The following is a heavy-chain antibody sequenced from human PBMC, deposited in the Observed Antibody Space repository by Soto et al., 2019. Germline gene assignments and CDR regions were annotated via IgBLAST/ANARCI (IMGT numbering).Heavy chain of an antibody. D-gene: IGHD6-13*01. V-gene: IGHV3-30*18. CDR3: AKDRSSSWYRRFDY. Sequence: GGSLRLSCAASGFTFSSYGMHWVRQAPGKGLEWVAVISYDGSNKYYADSVKGRFTISRDNSKNTLYLQMNSLRAEDTAVYYWAKDRSSSWYRRFDYWGQGTLVTVSS. CDR1: GFTFSSYG. CDR2: ISYDGSNK. J-gene: IGHJ4*02.